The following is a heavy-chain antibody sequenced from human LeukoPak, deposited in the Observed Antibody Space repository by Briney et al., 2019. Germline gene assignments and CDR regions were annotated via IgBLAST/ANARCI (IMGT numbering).Heavy chain of an antibody. D-gene: IGHD1-14*01. CDR3: ARSNQADDY. CDR2: INPGGSSI. J-gene: IGHJ4*02. Sequence: PGGSLRLSCAASGFTFSSYWMHWVRHVPGKGLVWVARINPGGSSITYADSVKGRFTISRDNAKNTLYLQMDSLRAEDTGVYYCARSNQADDYWGQGTLVTDSS. CDR1: GFTFSSYW. V-gene: IGHV3-74*01.